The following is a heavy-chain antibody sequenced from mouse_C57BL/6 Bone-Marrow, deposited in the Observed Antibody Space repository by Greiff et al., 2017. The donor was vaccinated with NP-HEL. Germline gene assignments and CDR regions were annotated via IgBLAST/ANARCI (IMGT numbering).Heavy chain of an antibody. J-gene: IGHJ4*01. CDR2: IYPGNSDT. CDR3: TRYYGPMDC. V-gene: IGHV1-5*01. Sequence: VLLQESGTVLARPGASVKLSCKTSGYTFTSYWMHWVKQRPGQGLEWIGAIYPGNSDTSYNHKFKGKAKLTAVTSASTASMELSSLTNENSALYCCTRYYGPMDCWGRGTSVTVSS. CDR1: GYTFTSYW. D-gene: IGHD1-1*01.